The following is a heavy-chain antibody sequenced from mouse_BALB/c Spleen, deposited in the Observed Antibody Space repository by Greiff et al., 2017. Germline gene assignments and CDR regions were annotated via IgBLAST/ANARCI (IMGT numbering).Heavy chain of an antibody. CDR2: ISSGGST. V-gene: IGHV5-6-5*01. J-gene: IGHJ4*01. CDR1: GFTFSSYA. Sequence: EVKLMESGGGLVKPGGSLKLSCAASGFTFSSYAMSWVRQTPEKRLEWVASISSGGSTYYPDSVKGRFTISRDNARNILYLQMSSLRSEDTAMYYCARYPMITTNAMDDWGQGTSVTVSS. CDR3: ARYPMITTNAMDD. D-gene: IGHD2-4*01.